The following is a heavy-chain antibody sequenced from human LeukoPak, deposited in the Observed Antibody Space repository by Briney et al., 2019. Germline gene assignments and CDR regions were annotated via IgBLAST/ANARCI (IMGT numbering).Heavy chain of an antibody. CDR1: GFTFSSYT. CDR2: TSGYSNNI. D-gene: IGHD3-10*01. Sequence: PRGSLRLSCGASGFTFSSYTMNWVRQTPGKGLEWVAYTSGYSNNIYYADSVKGRFTISRDNAKNSLYLQMSSLRAEDTAVFYCARYYYGSGTSFDPWGQGTLVTVSS. V-gene: IGHV3-21*01. CDR3: ARYYYGSGTSFDP. J-gene: IGHJ5*02.